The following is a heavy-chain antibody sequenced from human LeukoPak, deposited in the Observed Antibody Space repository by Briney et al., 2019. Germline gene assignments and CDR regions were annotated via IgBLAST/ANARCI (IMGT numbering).Heavy chain of an antibody. D-gene: IGHD5-24*01. J-gene: IGHJ6*02. CDR2: ISGSGGST. CDR3: ARSRDLDYYGMDV. Sequence: PGGSLRLSCAASGFTFSSYAMRWVRQAPGKGLEWVSGISGSGGSTYYADFVKGRFTISRDNSKNTMYMQMNSLRAEDTAAYYCARSRDLDYYGMDVWGQGTKVTVSS. V-gene: IGHV3-23*01. CDR1: GFTFSSYA.